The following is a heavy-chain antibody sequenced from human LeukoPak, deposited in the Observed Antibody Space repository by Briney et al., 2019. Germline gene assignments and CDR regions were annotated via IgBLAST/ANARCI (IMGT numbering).Heavy chain of an antibody. D-gene: IGHD3-3*01. CDR2: ISAYNGNT. Sequence: ASVKVSYKASGYTFTSYGISWVRQASGQGLEWMGWISAYNGNTNYAQKLQGRVTMTTDTSTSTAYMELRSLRSDDTAVYYCARVYYDFWSGYYMSYWGQGTLVTVSS. CDR3: ARVYYDFWSGYYMSY. V-gene: IGHV1-18*01. CDR1: GYTFTSYG. J-gene: IGHJ4*02.